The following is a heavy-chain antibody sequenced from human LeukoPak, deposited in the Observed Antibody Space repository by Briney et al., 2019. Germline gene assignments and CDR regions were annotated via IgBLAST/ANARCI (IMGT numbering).Heavy chain of an antibody. Sequence: GGSLRLSCAASGFTFSSYAMSWVRQAPGKGLEWVSAISGSGGSTYYADSVKGRFTISRDNSKNTLYLQMNSLRAEGTAVYYCAAYIVVVPALDYWGQGTLVTVSS. CDR3: AAYIVVVPALDY. CDR1: GFTFSSYA. CDR2: ISGSGGST. D-gene: IGHD2-2*01. J-gene: IGHJ4*02. V-gene: IGHV3-23*01.